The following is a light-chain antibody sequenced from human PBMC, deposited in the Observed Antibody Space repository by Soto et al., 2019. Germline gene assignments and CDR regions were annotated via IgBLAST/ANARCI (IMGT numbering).Light chain of an antibody. CDR2: EVP. Sequence: QSVLAQPASVSGSPGQSITISCTGTSSDVGGYNYVSWFQHHPGKAPKLIIYEVPYRPSGVSNRFSGSKSGDTASLTISGLQAEDEADYYCSSFTNTITRYAFGTGTKVTVL. CDR3: SSFTNTITRYA. J-gene: IGLJ1*01. V-gene: IGLV2-14*01. CDR1: SSDVGGYNY.